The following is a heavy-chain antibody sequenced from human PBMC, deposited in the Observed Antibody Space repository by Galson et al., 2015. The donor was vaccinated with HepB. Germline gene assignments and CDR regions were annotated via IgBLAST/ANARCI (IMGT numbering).Heavy chain of an antibody. Sequence: SVKVSCKASGYSFTRYAMHWVRQAPGQRLEWMGWINAGNGDTKYSKKLQGRVSILRDISASIVYMELSSLRSEDTAVYYCARGAPYDSSGYYYEKYGMDVWGQGTTVTVSS. CDR2: INAGNGDT. CDR1: GYSFTRYA. CDR3: ARGAPYDSSGYYYEKYGMDV. V-gene: IGHV1-3*01. D-gene: IGHD3-22*01. J-gene: IGHJ6*02.